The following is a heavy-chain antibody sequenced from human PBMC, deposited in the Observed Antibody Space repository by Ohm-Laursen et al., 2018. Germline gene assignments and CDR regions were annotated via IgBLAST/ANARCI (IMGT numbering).Heavy chain of an antibody. V-gene: IGHV4-59*01. Sequence: SETLSLTCTVSGGSLRNYYWSWIRQPPGKGLEWIGYIYYNGNPRYNPSLESRVTISVDPSKNQFSLKLNSVTAADTAVYYCARYTAPKYYYGMDVWGQGTTVTVSS. CDR2: IYYNGNP. D-gene: IGHD1-1*01. CDR1: GGSLRNYY. J-gene: IGHJ6*02. CDR3: ARYTAPKYYYGMDV.